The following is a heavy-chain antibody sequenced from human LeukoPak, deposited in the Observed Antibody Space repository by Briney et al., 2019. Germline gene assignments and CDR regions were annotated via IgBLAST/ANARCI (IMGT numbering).Heavy chain of an antibody. D-gene: IGHD2-2*01. CDR2: IYYSGST. Sequence: PSETLSLTCTVSGGSISSYYWSWIRQPPGKGLEWIGYIYYSGSTNYNPSLKSRVTISVDTSKNQFSLKLSSVTAADTAVYYCARVAYGDVVVVPAAPPELFDYWGQGTLVTVSS. CDR3: ARVAYGDVVVVPAAPPELFDY. V-gene: IGHV4-59*01. J-gene: IGHJ4*02. CDR1: GGSISSYY.